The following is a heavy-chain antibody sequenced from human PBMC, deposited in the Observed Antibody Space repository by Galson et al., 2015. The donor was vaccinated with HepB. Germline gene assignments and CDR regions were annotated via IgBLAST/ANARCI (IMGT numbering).Heavy chain of an antibody. Sequence: SETLSLTCAVYGGSFSGYYWSWIRQPPGKGLEWIGTISHSGSTYYSPSLKSRVTISVDTSKNQFSLKLSSVTATDTAVYYCARAGSGGNYYWGFDYWGQGTLVTVSS. CDR2: ISHSGST. J-gene: IGHJ4*02. V-gene: IGHV4-34*01. CDR3: ARAGSGGNYYWGFDY. D-gene: IGHD1-26*01. CDR1: GGSFSGYY.